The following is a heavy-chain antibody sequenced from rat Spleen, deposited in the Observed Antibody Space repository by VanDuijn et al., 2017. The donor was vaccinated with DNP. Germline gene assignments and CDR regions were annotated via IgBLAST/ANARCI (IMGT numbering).Heavy chain of an antibody. J-gene: IGHJ2*01. V-gene: IGHV5-7*01. CDR3: ARPDY. CDR1: GFIFSDYN. Sequence: EVQLVASGGGFVQPGRSLKLSCVGSGFIFSDYNMAWVRQAPRKGLAWVATISYDGSGTYYRESVKGRFTISRDNAKSTLFLQMDSLRSEDTATYYCARPDYWGQGVMVTVSS. CDR2: ISYDGSGT.